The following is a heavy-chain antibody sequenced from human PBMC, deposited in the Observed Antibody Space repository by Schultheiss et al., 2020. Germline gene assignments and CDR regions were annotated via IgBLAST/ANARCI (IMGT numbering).Heavy chain of an antibody. CDR2: ISGSGGST. CDR1: GFTFSSYA. CDR3: AKVSYGEYYYGMDV. J-gene: IGHJ6*02. Sequence: GGSLRLSCAASGFTFSSYAMHWVRQAPGKGLEWVSAISGSGGSTYYADSVKGRFTISRDNSKNTLYLQMNSLRAEDTAVYYCAKVSYGEYYYGMDVWGQGTTVTVSS. V-gene: IGHV3-23*01. D-gene: IGHD1-26*01.